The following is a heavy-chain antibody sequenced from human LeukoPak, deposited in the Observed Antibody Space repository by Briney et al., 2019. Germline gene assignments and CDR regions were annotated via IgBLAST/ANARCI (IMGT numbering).Heavy chain of an antibody. Sequence: GGSLRLSCAASGFTFDDYAMHWVRQAPGKGLEWVSGISWNSGSIGYADSVKGRFTISRDNAKNSLYLQMNSLRAEDTALYYCTSAMVRGVAPFYVDYWGQGTLVTVSS. CDR1: GFTFDDYA. J-gene: IGHJ4*02. V-gene: IGHV3-9*01. CDR2: ISWNSGSI. D-gene: IGHD3-10*01. CDR3: TSAMVRGVAPFYVDY.